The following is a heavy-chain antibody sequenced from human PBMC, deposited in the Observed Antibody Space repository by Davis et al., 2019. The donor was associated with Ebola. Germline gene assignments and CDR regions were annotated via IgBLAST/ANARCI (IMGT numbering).Heavy chain of an antibody. CDR1: GFTFSSYS. V-gene: IGHV3-21*01. J-gene: IGHJ6*02. CDR2: ISSSSSYI. Sequence: GGSLRLSCAASGFTFSSYSMNWVRQAPGKGLEWVSSISSSSSYIYYADSVKGRFTISRDNAKNSLYLQMNSLRAEDTAVYYCASPRRPTVTAYYYYYGMGVWGQGTTVTVSS. CDR3: ASPRRPTVTAYYYYYGMGV. D-gene: IGHD4-11*01.